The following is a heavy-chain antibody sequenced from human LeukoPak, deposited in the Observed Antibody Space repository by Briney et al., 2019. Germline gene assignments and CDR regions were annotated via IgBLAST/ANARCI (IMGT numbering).Heavy chain of an antibody. Sequence: GGSLRLSCAASGFTFSSYAMSWVRQAPGKGLEWVSAISGSGGSTYYAGSVKGRFTISRDNSKNTLYLQMNSLRAEDTAVYYCATTLEGYDILTGYYNVGFDYWGQGTLVTVSS. J-gene: IGHJ4*02. V-gene: IGHV3-23*01. CDR3: ATTLEGYDILTGYYNVGFDY. CDR1: GFTFSSYA. D-gene: IGHD3-9*01. CDR2: ISGSGGST.